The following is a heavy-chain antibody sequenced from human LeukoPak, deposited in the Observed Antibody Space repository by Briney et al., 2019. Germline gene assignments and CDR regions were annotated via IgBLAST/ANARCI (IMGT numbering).Heavy chain of an antibody. CDR1: GFTFDDYA. CDR3: ARDRVLGYCSSTSCYRILDY. Sequence: GVLRLSCAASGFTFDDYAMHWVRQAPGKGLEWVSVIYSGGSTYYADSVKGRFTISRDNSKNTLYLQMNSLRAEDTAVYYCARDRVLGYCSSTSCYRILDYWGQGTLVTVSS. CDR2: IYSGGST. J-gene: IGHJ4*02. V-gene: IGHV3-53*01. D-gene: IGHD2-2*02.